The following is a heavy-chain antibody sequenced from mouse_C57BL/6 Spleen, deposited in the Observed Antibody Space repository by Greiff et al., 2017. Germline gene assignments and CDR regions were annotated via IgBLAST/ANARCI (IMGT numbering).Heavy chain of an antibody. J-gene: IGHJ3*01. V-gene: IGHV14-2*01. D-gene: IGHD2-4*01. CDR2: IDPEDGET. CDR3: AREDYDYGFAY. Sequence: VQLQQSGAELVKPGASVKLSCTASGFNIKDYYMPWVKQRTEQGLEWIGRIDPEDGETKYAPKFQGKATITADTSSTTAYLQLSSLTSEDTAVYYCAREDYDYGFAYWGQGTLVTVSA. CDR1: GFNIKDYY.